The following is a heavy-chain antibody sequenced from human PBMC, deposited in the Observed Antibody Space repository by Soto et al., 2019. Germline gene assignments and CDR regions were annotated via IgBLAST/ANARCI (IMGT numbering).Heavy chain of an antibody. CDR2: IYYSGTA. Sequence: TLSLTCTVSGGYISSGGYYWSWVRQQPGKGLEWIGYIYYSGTAEYNPSLESRVAISLDPSKRHFSLRLNSVTAADTAVYYCARVTIRWSYFDTWGQGTLVTVSS. V-gene: IGHV4-31*03. D-gene: IGHD3-16*01. J-gene: IGHJ4*02. CDR3: ARVTIRWSYFDT. CDR1: GGYISSGGYY.